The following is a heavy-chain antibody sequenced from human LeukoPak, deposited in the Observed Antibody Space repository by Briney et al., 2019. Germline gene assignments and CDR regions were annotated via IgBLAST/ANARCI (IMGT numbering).Heavy chain of an antibody. D-gene: IGHD4-17*01. CDR1: GGSISSYY. CDR3: ARERPPYGDYAFFDY. CDR2: IYTSGST. J-gene: IGHJ4*02. V-gene: IGHV4-4*07. Sequence: PSETLSLTCTVSGGSISSYYWSWIRRPAGKGLEWIGRIYTSGSTNYNPSLKSRVTMSVDTSKNQFSLKLSSVTAADTAVYYCARERPPYGDYAFFDYWGQGTLVTVSS.